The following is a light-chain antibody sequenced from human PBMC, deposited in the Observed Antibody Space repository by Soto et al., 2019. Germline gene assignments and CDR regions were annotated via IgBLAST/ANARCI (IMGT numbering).Light chain of an antibody. Sequence: DIQMTQSPSTLSASVGDRVTITCRASQSISSWLAWYQQKPGKAPKLLIYKASSLESGVPSRFSGSGSGTEFTLTISSLQPDDFATYYCQQYKSYLEWTFGQGTTVEIK. CDR1: QSISSW. CDR3: QQYKSYLEWT. J-gene: IGKJ1*01. V-gene: IGKV1-5*03. CDR2: KAS.